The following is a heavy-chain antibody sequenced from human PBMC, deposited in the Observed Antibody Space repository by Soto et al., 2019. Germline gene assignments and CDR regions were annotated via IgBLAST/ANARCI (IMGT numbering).Heavy chain of an antibody. CDR3: ASSGSYWGIDY. CDR1: GYTFTSYA. Sequence: QVQLVQSGAEEKKPGASVKVSCKASGYTFTSYAMHWVRQAPGQRLEWMGWINAGNGNTKYSQKFQGRVTITRDTSASTADMKLISLRSEDTAVYYCASSGSYWGIDYWGQGNLVTVSS. D-gene: IGHD1-26*01. CDR2: INAGNGNT. J-gene: IGHJ4*02. V-gene: IGHV1-3*05.